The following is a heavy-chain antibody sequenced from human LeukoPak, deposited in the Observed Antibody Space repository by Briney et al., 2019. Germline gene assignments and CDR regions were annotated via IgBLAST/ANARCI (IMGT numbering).Heavy chain of an antibody. D-gene: IGHD2-2*01. CDR1: GYTFTSYY. J-gene: IGHJ6*03. CDR2: INPSGGST. V-gene: IGHV1-46*01. CDR3: ARDGDIVVVPAAGGYYYYMDV. Sequence: ASVKVSCKASGYTFTSYYMHWVRQAPGQGLEWMGIINPSGGSTSYAQKFQGRVTMTRDTSTSTVYMELSSLRSEDTAVYYCARDGDIVVVPAAGGYYYYMDVWGKGTTVTVSS.